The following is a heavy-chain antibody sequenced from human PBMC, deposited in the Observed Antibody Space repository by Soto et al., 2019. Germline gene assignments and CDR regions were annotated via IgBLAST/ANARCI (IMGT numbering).Heavy chain of an antibody. CDR3: ANIVSRPEEYCYYGMDV. CDR2: IIPIFGTA. Sequence: ASVKGSCKASGGTFSSYAISWVRQAPGQGLEWMGGIIPIFGTANYAQKFQGRVTITADESTSTAYMELSSLRSEDTAVYYCANIVSRPEEYCYYGMDVWGQGTTVTVSS. D-gene: IGHD2-15*01. CDR1: GGTFSSYA. V-gene: IGHV1-69*13. J-gene: IGHJ6*02.